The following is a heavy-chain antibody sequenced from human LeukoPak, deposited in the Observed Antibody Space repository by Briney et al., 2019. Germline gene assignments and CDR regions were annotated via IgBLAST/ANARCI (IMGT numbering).Heavy chain of an antibody. CDR2: IYYSGST. V-gene: IGHV4-59*01. D-gene: IGHD5-18*01. CDR3: ARDQYSYGHFDY. CDR1: GGSISSYY. J-gene: IGHJ4*02. Sequence: SETLSLTCTVSGGSISSYYWSWIRQPPGKGLEWIGYIYYSGSTNYNPSLKSRVTISVDTSKNQFSLKLSSVTAADTAVYYCARDQYSYGHFDYWGQGTLVTVSS.